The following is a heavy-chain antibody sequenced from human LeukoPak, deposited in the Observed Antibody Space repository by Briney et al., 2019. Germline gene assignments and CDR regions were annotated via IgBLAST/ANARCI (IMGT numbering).Heavy chain of an antibody. CDR1: GFSFSSYG. J-gene: IGHJ4*02. CDR3: AKGNWNYVQGIDY. D-gene: IGHD1-7*01. CDR2: IRFDGSEK. Sequence: QSGGSLRLSCVASGFSFSSYGMHWVRRAPGKGLEWMTFIRFDGSEKYYADSVKGRFTISRDNSKNTLYLQMNSLRAEDTAVYYCAKGNWNYVQGIDYWGQGTLVTVSS. V-gene: IGHV3-30*02.